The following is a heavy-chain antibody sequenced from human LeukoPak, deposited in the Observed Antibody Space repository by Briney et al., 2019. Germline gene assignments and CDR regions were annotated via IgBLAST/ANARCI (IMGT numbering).Heavy chain of an antibody. V-gene: IGHV3-13*01. CDR2: IGTAGDT. J-gene: IGHJ6*03. CDR1: GFTFSSYW. Sequence: GGSLRLSCAASGFTFSSYWMHWVRQAPGKGLVWVSAIGTAGDTYYPGSVKGRFTISRENAKNSLYLQMNSLRAGDTAVYYCARGPSLDSSSDYYYYMDVWGKGTTVTVSS. CDR3: ARGPSLDSSSDYYYYMDV. D-gene: IGHD6-6*01.